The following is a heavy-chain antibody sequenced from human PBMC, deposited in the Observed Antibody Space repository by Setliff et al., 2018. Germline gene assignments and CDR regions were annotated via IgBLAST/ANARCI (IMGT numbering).Heavy chain of an antibody. Sequence: GGSLRLSCAASGFTFSNCAMNWARQAPGKGLEWVSAISSGGSAYYADSVKGRFTISRDNSKNTLYLQMNSLRAEDTALYYCAKSMTTEIYFDYWGQGTLVTVSS. J-gene: IGHJ4*02. CDR1: GFTFSNCA. CDR2: ISSGGSA. D-gene: IGHD4-17*01. V-gene: IGHV3-23*01. CDR3: AKSMTTEIYFDY.